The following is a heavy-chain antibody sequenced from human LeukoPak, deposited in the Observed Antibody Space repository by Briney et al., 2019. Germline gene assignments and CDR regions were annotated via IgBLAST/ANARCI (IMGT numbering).Heavy chain of an antibody. D-gene: IGHD6-13*01. Sequence: PGRSLRLSCAASGFTFSSYAMHWVRQAPGEGLEWVAVISYDGSNKYYADSVKGRFTISRDNSKNTLYLQMNSLRAEDTAVYYCARSGSSWYLDYYFDYWGQGTLVTVSS. CDR1: GFTFSSYA. CDR2: ISYDGSNK. CDR3: ARSGSSWYLDYYFDY. V-gene: IGHV3-30-3*01. J-gene: IGHJ4*02.